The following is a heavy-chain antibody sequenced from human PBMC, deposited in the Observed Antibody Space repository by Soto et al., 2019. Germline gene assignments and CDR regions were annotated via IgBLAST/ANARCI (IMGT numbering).Heavy chain of an antibody. CDR1: GYTFTGYY. J-gene: IGHJ4*02. Sequence: GASVKVSCKASGYTFTGYYMHWVRQAPGQGLEWMGWINPNSGGTNYAQKFQGWVTMTRDTSISTAYMELSRLRSDDTAVYYCARGNKGGTMVRGVIIGDGFDYWGQGTLVTVSS. V-gene: IGHV1-2*04. CDR3: ARGNKGGTMVRGVIIGDGFDY. D-gene: IGHD3-10*01. CDR2: INPNSGGT.